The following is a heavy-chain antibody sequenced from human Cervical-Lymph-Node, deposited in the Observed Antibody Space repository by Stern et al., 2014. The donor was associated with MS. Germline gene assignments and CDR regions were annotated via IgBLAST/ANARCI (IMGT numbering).Heavy chain of an antibody. J-gene: IGHJ5*02. CDR2: IYYSGGT. Sequence: VQLVQSGPGLVKPSQTLSLTCTVSGGSISSGGHYWSWLRQHPGKGLAWIGNIYYSGGTFYNPSLKSRVSISLDTSKNQFSLKLSSVTAADTAVYYCASRWSGTYYGQNWFDPWGQGTLVTVSS. D-gene: IGHD1-26*01. CDR3: ASRWSGTYYGQNWFDP. CDR1: GGSISSGGHY. V-gene: IGHV4-31*03.